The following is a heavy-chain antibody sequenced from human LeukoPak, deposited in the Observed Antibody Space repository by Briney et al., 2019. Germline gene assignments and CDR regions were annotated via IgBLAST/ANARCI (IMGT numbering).Heavy chain of an antibody. CDR2: IKQDGSEK. CDR1: GFTFSSYW. V-gene: IGHV3-7*01. J-gene: IGHJ4*02. CDR3: ARLPDLYCSSTSCYENFDY. Sequence: GGSLRLSCAASGFTFSSYWMSWVRQAPGKGLEWVANIKQDGSEKYYVDSVKGRFTISRDNAKNSLYLQMNSLRAEDTAVYYCARLPDLYCSSTSCYENFDYWGQGTLVTASS. D-gene: IGHD2-2*01.